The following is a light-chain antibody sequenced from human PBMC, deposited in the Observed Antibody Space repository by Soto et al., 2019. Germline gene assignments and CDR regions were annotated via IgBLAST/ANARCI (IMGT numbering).Light chain of an antibody. CDR3: QQYNSYLYT. Sequence: DIQMTQSPSTLSASVGDRVTITCRARQSISSWLAWYQQKPGKAPKLLIYDASSLESGVPSRFSGSGSGTEFTLTISSLQPDDFATYYCQQYNSYLYTCGQGPELEIK. CDR1: QSISSW. J-gene: IGKJ2*01. V-gene: IGKV1-5*01. CDR2: DAS.